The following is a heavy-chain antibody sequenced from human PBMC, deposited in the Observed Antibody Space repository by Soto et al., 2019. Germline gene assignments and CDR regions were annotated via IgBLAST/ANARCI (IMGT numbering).Heavy chain of an antibody. V-gene: IGHV4-34*01. CDR1: GLTFSNYW. Sequence: AGGSLRLSCAASGLTFSNYWMNWVRQAPGKGLEWIGEINHSGSTNYNPSLKSRVTISVDTSKNQFSLKLSSVTAADTAVYYCARVVTAMVTDWGQGTLVTVSS. CDR2: INHSGST. D-gene: IGHD5-18*01. CDR3: ARVVTAMVTD. J-gene: IGHJ4*02.